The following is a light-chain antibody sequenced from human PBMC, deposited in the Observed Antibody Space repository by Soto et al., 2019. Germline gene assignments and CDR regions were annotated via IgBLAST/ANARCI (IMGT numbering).Light chain of an antibody. J-gene: IGLJ3*02. V-gene: IGLV1-40*01. CDR1: SSNIGAGYD. CDR3: QSYDSSLSGWV. Sequence: QSVLTQPPSVSGAPGQRVTISCTGSSSNIGAGYDVHWYQQLPGTAPKLLIYGNSNRPSGVPDRFSGSKSGTSASLAITGLQAADEADYYCQSYDSSLSGWVFGGGTQVTVL. CDR2: GNS.